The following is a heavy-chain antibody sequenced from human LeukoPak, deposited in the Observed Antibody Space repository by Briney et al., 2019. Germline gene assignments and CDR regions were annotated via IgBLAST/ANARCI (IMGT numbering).Heavy chain of an antibody. CDR3: ARTVTSYSSSWDDYYFDY. Sequence: GGSLRLSCAASGFTFSSYWMSWVRQAPGKGLEWVANIKQDGSEEYYVDSVKGRFTISRDNAKNSLYLQMNSLRAEDTAVYYCARTVTSYSSSWDDYYFDYWGQGTLVTVSS. CDR1: GFTFSSYW. CDR2: IKQDGSEE. J-gene: IGHJ4*02. D-gene: IGHD6-13*01. V-gene: IGHV3-7*03.